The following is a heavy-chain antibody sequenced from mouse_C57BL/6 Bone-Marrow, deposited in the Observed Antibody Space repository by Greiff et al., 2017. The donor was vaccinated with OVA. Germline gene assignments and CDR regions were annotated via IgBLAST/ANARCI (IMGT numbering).Heavy chain of an antibody. D-gene: IGHD1-1*01. CDR3: AFITSVYYAMDY. V-gene: IGHV14-2*01. CDR2: IDPEDGET. CDR1: GFNIKDYY. Sequence: EVQLQESGAELVKPGASVKLSCTASGFNIKDYYMHWVKQRTEQGLGWIGRIDPEDGETKYAPKFPGKATITADTSSNAAYLQLSSLTAEDTAVYYCAFITSVYYAMDYWGQGTSVTVSS. J-gene: IGHJ4*01.